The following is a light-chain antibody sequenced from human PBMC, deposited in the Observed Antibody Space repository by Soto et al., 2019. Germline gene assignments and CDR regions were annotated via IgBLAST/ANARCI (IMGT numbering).Light chain of an antibody. Sequence: EIVLTQSPGTLSLSPGERATLSCKASQSVSSSYFAWYQQKPGQAPRLLIYGASSRATGIPDRFSGSGSGTDFNLTISRLEPEDVAVYYCQKYGSSPYTFGQGTKVEIK. CDR3: QKYGSSPYT. J-gene: IGKJ2*01. V-gene: IGKV3-20*01. CDR1: QSVSSSY. CDR2: GAS.